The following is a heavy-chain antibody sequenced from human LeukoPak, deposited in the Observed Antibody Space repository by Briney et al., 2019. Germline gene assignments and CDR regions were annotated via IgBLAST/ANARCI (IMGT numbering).Heavy chain of an antibody. CDR1: GFTFGTHT. Sequence: GGSLRLSCTTSGFTFGTHTMHWFRQAPGKGPQWIGFIRSSGTTQYAASVKGRFTISRDDSKSIAYLQMNSLRAEDTAVYYCARSLRNAFDIWGQGTMVTVSS. D-gene: IGHD3-3*01. CDR3: ARSLRNAFDI. V-gene: IGHV3-49*03. CDR2: IRSSGTT. J-gene: IGHJ3*02.